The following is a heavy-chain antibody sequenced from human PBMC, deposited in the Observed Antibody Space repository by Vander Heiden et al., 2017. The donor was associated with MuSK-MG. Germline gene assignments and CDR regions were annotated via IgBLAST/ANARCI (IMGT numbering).Heavy chain of an antibody. CDR1: GFTFSSYG. CDR2: IWYDGTKK. Sequence: QVQLVESGGGVVQPGRSLRLSCAASGFTFSSYGMHWVRQAPGQELDGVAIIWYDGTKKYYADSVKGRFTISRDNSKNTLYLQMNSLTAEDTAVYYCARSLGGGTTSGTNWFDPWGQGTLVTVSS. V-gene: IGHV3-33*01. J-gene: IGHJ5*02. CDR3: ARSLGGGTTSGTNWFDP. D-gene: IGHD1-1*01.